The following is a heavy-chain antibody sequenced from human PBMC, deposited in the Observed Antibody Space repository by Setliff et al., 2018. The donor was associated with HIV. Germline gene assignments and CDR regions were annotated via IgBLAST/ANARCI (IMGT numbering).Heavy chain of an antibody. J-gene: IGHJ4*02. V-gene: IGHV4-59*06. D-gene: IGHD6-19*01. CDR2: IYYSGSA. CDR3: VRGPQWLVQKGRVYYFDY. CDR1: GGSISSYY. Sequence: PSETLSLTCTVSGGSISSYYWSWIRQPAGKGLEWIGCIYYSGSAYYNPSLQRRVTISVDTSKNQVSLKLNSMTAADTAVYFCVRGPQWLVQKGRVYYFDYWGQGTLVTVSS.